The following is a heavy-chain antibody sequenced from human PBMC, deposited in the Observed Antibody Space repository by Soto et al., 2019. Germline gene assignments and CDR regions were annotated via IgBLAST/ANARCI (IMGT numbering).Heavy chain of an antibody. Sequence: PSETLSLTCTVSGGSISSYYWSWIRQPPGKGLEWIGYIYYSGSTNYNPSLKSRVTISVDTSKNQFSLKLSSVTAADTAVYYCARAGVYYYDSSGYYSHDYYFDYWGQGTLVTVSS. V-gene: IGHV4-59*01. CDR2: IYYSGST. CDR1: GGSISSYY. CDR3: ARAGVYYYDSSGYYSHDYYFDY. J-gene: IGHJ4*02. D-gene: IGHD3-22*01.